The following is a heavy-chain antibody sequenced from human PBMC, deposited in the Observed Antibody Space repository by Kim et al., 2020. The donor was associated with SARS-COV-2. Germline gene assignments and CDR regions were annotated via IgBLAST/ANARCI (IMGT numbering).Heavy chain of an antibody. CDR3: TTDYERIGGLCDGETCYPASL. J-gene: IGHJ4*02. V-gene: IGHV3-15*01. Sequence: GGSLRLSCAASGFTFTKVWLSWVLQAPGKGLEWVGRIRSKADGGTADYAAPVKGRFTISRDDSKNTLYLQMNGLRAEDTAFYHCTTDYERIGGLCDGETCYPASLWGQGTLVTVSS. D-gene: IGHD2-21*01. CDR2: IRSKADGGTA. CDR1: GFTFTKVW.